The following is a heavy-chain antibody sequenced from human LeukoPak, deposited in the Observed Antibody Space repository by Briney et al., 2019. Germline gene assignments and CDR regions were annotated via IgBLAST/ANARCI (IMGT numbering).Heavy chain of an antibody. CDR2: IYYSGST. D-gene: IGHD3-22*01. V-gene: IGHV4-30-4*01. J-gene: IGHJ6*02. CDR3: ARDIVMASVDV. CDR1: GGSISNGDYY. Sequence: SETLSLTCTVSGGSISNGDYYWSWIRQPPGKGLEWIGYIYYSGSTYYNPSLKSRVTISVDTSKNQFSLKLSSVTAADTAVYYCARDIVMASVDVWGQGTTVTVSS.